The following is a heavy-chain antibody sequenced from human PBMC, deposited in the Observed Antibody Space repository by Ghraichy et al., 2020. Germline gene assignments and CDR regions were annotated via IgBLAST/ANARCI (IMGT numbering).Heavy chain of an antibody. J-gene: IGHJ6*02. CDR2: ISYDGSNK. Sequence: GGSLRLSCAASGFTFSSYGMHWVRQAPGKGLEWVAVISYDGSNKYYADSVKGRFTISRDNSKNTLYLQMNSLRAEDTAVYYCAKAQIAAAGYYYYGMDVWGQGTTVTVSS. CDR3: AKAQIAAAGYYYYGMDV. V-gene: IGHV3-30*18. CDR1: GFTFSSYG. D-gene: IGHD6-13*01.